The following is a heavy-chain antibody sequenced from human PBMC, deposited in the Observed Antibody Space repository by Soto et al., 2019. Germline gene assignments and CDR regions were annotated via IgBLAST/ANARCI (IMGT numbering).Heavy chain of an antibody. V-gene: IGHV4-31*03. Sequence: QVQLQESGPGLVKPSQTLSLTCTVSGGSISSGGYYWSWIRQHPGQGLEWIGYIYYSGSTYYNPSLKSRVTISLDTSKNQFSLKLSSVTAADTAVYYCSRCDVITINWFDPWGQGTLVTVSS. CDR2: IYYSGST. J-gene: IGHJ5*02. CDR3: SRCDVITINWFDP. CDR1: GGSISSGGYY. D-gene: IGHD3-22*01.